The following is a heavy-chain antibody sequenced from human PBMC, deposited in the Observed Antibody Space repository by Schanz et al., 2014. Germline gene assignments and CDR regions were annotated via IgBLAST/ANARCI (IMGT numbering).Heavy chain of an antibody. Sequence: QVQLQQWGAGLLKPSETLSLTCAFSGGSFSGYWWTWVRQSPGKGLEWIGEVNPGGSTNYNPSLKGRVTVSVDMPKKQFTLGLSSVTAADTAAYYGATWSGTRLFHNWGQGTLVTVSS. CDR3: ATWSGTRLFHN. V-gene: IGHV4-34*01. J-gene: IGHJ4*02. CDR2: VNPGGST. D-gene: IGHD1-7*01. CDR1: GGSFSGYW.